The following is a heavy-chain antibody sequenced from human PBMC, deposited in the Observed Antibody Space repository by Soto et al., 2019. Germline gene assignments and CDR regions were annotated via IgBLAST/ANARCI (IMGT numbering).Heavy chain of an antibody. Sequence: QLHLVQSGAVVKKPGASVTVSCSVSGYPVTAYYMHWVRQAPGRGLEWMGGINPATGAAKYTQTFQGRVTMTRDTSTSTVFMELSGLTSEDPAVFYCARGGGVGVAGSAAFDMWGQGTLVTVSS. CDR2: INPATGAA. CDR3: ARGGGVGVAGSAAFDM. CDR1: GYPVTAYY. V-gene: IGHV1-2*02. J-gene: IGHJ3*02. D-gene: IGHD3-3*01.